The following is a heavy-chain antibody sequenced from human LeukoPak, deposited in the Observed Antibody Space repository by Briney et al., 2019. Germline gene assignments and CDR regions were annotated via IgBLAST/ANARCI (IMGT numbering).Heavy chain of an antibody. CDR2: ISGYNGKT. D-gene: IGHD3-10*01. CDR3: ARDIGVSQFDS. CDR1: GYTFSGYG. Sequence: ASVKVSCKASGYTFSGYGISWVRQAPGQGLEWMGWISGYNGKTEYSQKLQGRVTMTTDTSTSTAYMELRSLTSDDTAVYYCARDIGVSQFDSWGQGTLVTVSS. V-gene: IGHV1-18*01. J-gene: IGHJ4*02.